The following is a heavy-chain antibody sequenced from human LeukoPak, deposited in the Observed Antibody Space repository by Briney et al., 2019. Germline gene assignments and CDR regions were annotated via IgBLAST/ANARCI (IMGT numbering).Heavy chain of an antibody. D-gene: IGHD2-15*01. CDR2: IYSGGST. V-gene: IGHV3-53*01. Sequence: GGSLRLSCAASGFTVSSNYMSWVRQAPGKGLEWVSVIYSGGSTYYADSVKGRFTISRDDSNNTLFLQMNSLRAEDTAIYFCAKDRYCSGGNCYSAFDIWGQGTMVTVFS. CDR1: GFTVSSNY. CDR3: AKDRYCSGGNCYSAFDI. J-gene: IGHJ3*02.